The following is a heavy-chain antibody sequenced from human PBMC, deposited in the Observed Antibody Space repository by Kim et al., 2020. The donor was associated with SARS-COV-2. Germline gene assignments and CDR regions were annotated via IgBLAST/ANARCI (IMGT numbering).Heavy chain of an antibody. CDR2: INRSGST. Sequence: SETLSLTCAVYGGSFSGYYWSWIRQPPGKGLEWIGEINRSGSTNYNPSLKSRVTISVDTSKNQFSLKLSSVTAADTAVYYCARGRRRPTNAFDIWGQGTMDTVSS. CDR1: GGSFSGYY. V-gene: IGHV4-34*01. CDR3: ARGRRRPTNAFDI. J-gene: IGHJ3*02.